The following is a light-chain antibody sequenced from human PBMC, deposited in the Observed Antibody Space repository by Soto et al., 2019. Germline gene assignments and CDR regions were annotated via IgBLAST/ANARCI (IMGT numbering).Light chain of an antibody. J-gene: IGKJ1*01. CDR2: GAS. CDR3: QQYGSPPPWM. Sequence: EIVLTQSPGTLSLSPGERATLSCRASQSATSSYLAWYQQKPGQAPRLLIYGASSRATGIPDRFSGIGSGTDFTLTISRLEPEDFAVYYCQQYGSPPPWMFGQGTNVQIK. V-gene: IGKV3-20*01. CDR1: QSATSSY.